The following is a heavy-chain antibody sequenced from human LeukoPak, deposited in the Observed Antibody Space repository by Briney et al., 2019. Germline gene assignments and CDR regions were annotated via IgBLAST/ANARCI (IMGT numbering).Heavy chain of an antibody. V-gene: IGHV1-18*01. J-gene: IGHJ4*02. D-gene: IGHD4-17*01. CDR1: GYTFTSHG. CDR2: ISAYNGNT. Sequence: ASVKVSCKASGYTFTSHGISWVRQAPGQGLEWMGWISAYNGNTNYAQKLQGRVTMTTDTSTSTAYMELRSLRSDDTAVYYCARDRTTVTTYYFDYWGQGTLVTVSS. CDR3: ARDRTTVTTYYFDY.